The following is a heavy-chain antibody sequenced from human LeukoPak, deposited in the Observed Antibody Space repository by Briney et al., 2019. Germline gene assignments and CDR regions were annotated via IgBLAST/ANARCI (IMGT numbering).Heavy chain of an antibody. CDR1: GFTFSSYW. CDR2: INGDGRNI. Sequence: GGSLRLSCVASGFTFSSYWMHWVRQDPRKGLVWVSRINGDGRNINYADSVKGRFTISRDNSKNMLYLQMNSLRTEDTAVYYCAKVGSGNDYYWGQGTLVTVSS. J-gene: IGHJ4*02. CDR3: AKVGSGNDYY. V-gene: IGHV3-74*01. D-gene: IGHD5-12*01.